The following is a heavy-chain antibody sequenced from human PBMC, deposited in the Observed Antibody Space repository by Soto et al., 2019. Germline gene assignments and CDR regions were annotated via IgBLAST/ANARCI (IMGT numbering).Heavy chain of an antibody. Sequence: QVHLVQSGAEVKKPGASVKVSCKTSGYTFITFGISWVRQAPGQGLEWMGWITPDNGKTNYAQKLQDRVTMTTDTSTGTAYMELRSLRSDDSAVYYCARDTSHYFDHWGQGTLVTVSS. D-gene: IGHD2-2*01. CDR1: GYTFITFG. J-gene: IGHJ4*02. CDR3: ARDTSHYFDH. CDR2: ITPDNGKT. V-gene: IGHV1-18*01.